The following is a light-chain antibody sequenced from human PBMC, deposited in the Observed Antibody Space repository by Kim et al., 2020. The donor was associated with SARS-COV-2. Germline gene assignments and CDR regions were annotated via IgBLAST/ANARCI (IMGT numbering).Light chain of an antibody. CDR2: GAS. Sequence: LSPGESAALSCSASQSVSSSYLAWYQQKPGQAPRLLIYGASSRATGIPDRFSGSGSGTDFTLTISRLEPEGFAVYYCQQYGSSPRTFGQGTKLEI. CDR1: QSVSSSY. CDR3: QQYGSSPRT. J-gene: IGKJ2*01. V-gene: IGKV3-20*01.